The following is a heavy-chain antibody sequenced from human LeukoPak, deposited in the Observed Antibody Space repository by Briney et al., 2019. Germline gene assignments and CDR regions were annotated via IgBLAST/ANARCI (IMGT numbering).Heavy chain of an antibody. D-gene: IGHD4-11*01. CDR2: IHNDGVGT. CDR3: AKFRGATTTVYHFDC. J-gene: IGHJ4*02. Sequence: GGSLRLSCAASGFTFSTYAMSWVRQAPGKGLEWVSLIHNDGVGTYYAGSVKGRFTISRDNSKNTLYLQMNSLRAEDTAVYYCAKFRGATTTVYHFDCWGQGSLVTVS. V-gene: IGHV3-23*01. CDR1: GFTFSTYA.